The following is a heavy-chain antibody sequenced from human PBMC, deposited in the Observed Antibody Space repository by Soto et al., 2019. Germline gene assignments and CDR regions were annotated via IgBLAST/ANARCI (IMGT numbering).Heavy chain of an antibody. D-gene: IGHD3-3*01. J-gene: IGHJ6*02. CDR3: ARDQAGSITIFGVVTERYYYYYGMDV. CDR2: INPSGGST. Sequence: ASVKVSCKASGYTFTSYYMHWVRQAPGQGLEWMGIINPSGGSTSYAQKFQGRVTMTRDTSTSTVYMELSSLRSEDTAVYYCARDQAGSITIFGVVTERYYYYYGMDVWGQ. V-gene: IGHV1-46*01. CDR1: GYTFTSYY.